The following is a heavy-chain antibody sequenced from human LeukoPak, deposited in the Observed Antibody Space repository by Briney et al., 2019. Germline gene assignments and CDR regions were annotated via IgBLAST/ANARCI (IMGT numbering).Heavy chain of an antibody. CDR3: ARSLALAGTLGLDAFDI. CDR2: MNPNSGNT. V-gene: IGHV1-8*01. CDR1: GYTFTSYD. Sequence: ASVKVSCKASGYTFTSYDINWVRQATGQGLEWMGWMNPNSGNTGYAQKFQGRVTMTRNTSISTAYMELSSLRSEDTAVYYCARSLALAGTLGLDAFDIWGQGTMVTVSS. D-gene: IGHD6-19*01. J-gene: IGHJ3*02.